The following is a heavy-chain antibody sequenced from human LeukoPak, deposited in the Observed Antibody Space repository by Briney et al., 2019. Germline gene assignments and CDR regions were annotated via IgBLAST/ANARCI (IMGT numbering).Heavy chain of an antibody. CDR1: GGSISSGGYY. CDR2: IYYSGSS. J-gene: IGHJ3*02. D-gene: IGHD2-2*01. Sequence: SQTLSLTCTVSGGSISSGGYYWSWIRQHPGKGLEWIGYIYYSGSSYYNPSLKSRVTISVDTSENQFSLKLSSVTAADTAVYYCARSVRNTGYCSSTSCRTTHAFDIWGQGTMVTVSS. CDR3: ARSVRNTGYCSSTSCRTTHAFDI. V-gene: IGHV4-31*03.